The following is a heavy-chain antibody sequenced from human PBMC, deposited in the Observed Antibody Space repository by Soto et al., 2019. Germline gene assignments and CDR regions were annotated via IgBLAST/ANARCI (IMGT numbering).Heavy chain of an antibody. J-gene: IGHJ4*02. CDR2: IKQDGSEK. CDR1: GFTFSSYL. V-gene: IGHV3-7*01. CDR3: ARDNSYDYIWGSYRSWGYFDY. D-gene: IGHD3-16*02. Sequence: GGSLRLSCAASGFTFSSYLISWVRQAPGKGLEWVTNIKQDGSEKYYVDSVKGRFTISRDNAKNSLYLQMNSLRAEDTAVYYCARDNSYDYIWGSYRSWGYFDYWGQGTLVTVSS.